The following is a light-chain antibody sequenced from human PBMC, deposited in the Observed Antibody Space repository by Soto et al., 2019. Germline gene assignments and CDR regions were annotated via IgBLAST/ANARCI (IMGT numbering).Light chain of an antibody. CDR1: QSISTW. CDR3: QQYNSYSWT. CDR2: KAA. Sequence: DIQMPQSPPTLSASVGGRVTITCRASQSISTWLAWYQQKRGKAPKLLIYKAASLESGVPSRFSGSGSGTEFTLTINSLQPDDFATYYCQQYNSYSWTFGQGTKVDIK. V-gene: IGKV1-5*03. J-gene: IGKJ1*01.